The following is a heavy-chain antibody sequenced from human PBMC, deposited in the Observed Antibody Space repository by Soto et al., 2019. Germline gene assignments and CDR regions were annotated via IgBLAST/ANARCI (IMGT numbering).Heavy chain of an antibody. D-gene: IGHD5-18*01. CDR3: ARASPVVTDV. Sequence: ASETLSLTCTVSGGSISSGYCYWSWIRQPPGKGLEWIGYIYYSGSTYYNPSLKSRVTISVDTSKNQFSLKLSSVTAADTAVYYCARASPVVTDVWGQGTTVT. V-gene: IGHV4-30-4*01. CDR1: GGSISSGYCY. CDR2: IYYSGST. J-gene: IGHJ6*02.